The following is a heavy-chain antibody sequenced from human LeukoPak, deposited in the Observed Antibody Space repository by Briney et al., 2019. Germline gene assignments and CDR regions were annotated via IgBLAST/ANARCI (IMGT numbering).Heavy chain of an antibody. J-gene: IGHJ6*02. CDR2: SSAYNGNT. D-gene: IGHD3-3*01. V-gene: IGHV1-18*01. CDR3: AREGHDYDFWSGYLVTYYYYGMDV. CDR1: GYTFTRNG. Sequence: ASVKVSLNGSGYTFTRNGNRWVRQAPGQGHELMGLSSAYNGNTNNAQKLQGRVTMTTDTSTSTAYMELRSLRYDDTAVYYCAREGHDYDFWSGYLVTYYYYGMDVWGQGTTVTVSS.